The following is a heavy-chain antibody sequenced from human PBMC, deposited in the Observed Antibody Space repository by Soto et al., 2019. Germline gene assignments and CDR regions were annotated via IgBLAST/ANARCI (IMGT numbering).Heavy chain of an antibody. CDR1: GFTFSSYG. V-gene: IGHV3-33*01. CDR2: IWYDGSNK. CDR3: ARDGAAACANYYYGMDV. J-gene: IGHJ6*02. Sequence: QVQLVESGGGVVQPGRSLRLSCAASGFTFSSYGMHWVRQAPGKGLEWVAVIWYDGSNKYYADSVKGRFTISRDNSKNTLYLQMHSLRAEDTAVYYCARDGAAACANYYYGMDVWGQGTTVTVSS. D-gene: IGHD6-13*01.